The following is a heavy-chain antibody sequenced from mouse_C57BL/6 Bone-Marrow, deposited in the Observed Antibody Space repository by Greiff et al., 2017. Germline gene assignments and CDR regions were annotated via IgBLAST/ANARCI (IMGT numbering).Heavy chain of an antibody. D-gene: IGHD1-1*01. V-gene: IGHV14-4*01. Sequence: VQLKESGAELVRPGASVKLSCTASGFNIKDDYMHWVKQRPEQGLEWIGWIDPENGDTEYASKFQGKATITADTSSNTAYLQRSSLTSEDTAVYYCTTVVHYWGQGTTLTVSS. CDR2: IDPENGDT. J-gene: IGHJ2*01. CDR1: GFNIKDDY. CDR3: TTVVHY.